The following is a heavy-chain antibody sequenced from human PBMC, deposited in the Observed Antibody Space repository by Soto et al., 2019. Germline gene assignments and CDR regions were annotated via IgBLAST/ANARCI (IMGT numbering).Heavy chain of an antibody. J-gene: IGHJ4*02. D-gene: IGHD6-13*01. CDR2: IYYSGST. CDR1: GGSISSYY. V-gene: IGHV4-59*08. Sequence: QVQLQESGPGLVKPSETLSLTCTVSGGSISSYYWSWIRQPPGKGLEWIGYIYYSGSTNYNPSLESRVTTSVDTSKHPFSLKLSPVTAADTAVYYCARGSTGYSRSWYRYWGQGTLVTVSS. CDR3: ARGSTGYSRSWYRY.